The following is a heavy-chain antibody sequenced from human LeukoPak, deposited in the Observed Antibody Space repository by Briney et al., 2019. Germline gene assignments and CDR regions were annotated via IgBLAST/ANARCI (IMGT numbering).Heavy chain of an antibody. D-gene: IGHD6-13*01. CDR3: ATAPAAADSF. CDR1: GFTFSSFW. J-gene: IGHJ4*02. CDR2: IERDGSKK. V-gene: IGHV3-7*01. Sequence: GGSLRLSCAASGFTFSSFWLTCVRQAPGKGLEWVANIERDGSKKTYVDSVKGRFTISRDNAKNSLYLQMSSLRAEDTAVYYCATAPAAADSFWGQGTLVAVSA.